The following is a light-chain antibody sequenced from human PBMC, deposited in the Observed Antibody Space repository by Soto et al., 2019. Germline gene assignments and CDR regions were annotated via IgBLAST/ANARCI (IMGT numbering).Light chain of an antibody. V-gene: IGKV3-20*01. Sequence: IVLTQSPGTLSLSPGERATLSCRASQTVSSSLAWYQQKTGQAPRLLISGASTRATGIPDRFSGSGSETDFTLTISRLEPEDFALYYCQQYGSSPITFGQGTRLENK. CDR2: GAS. J-gene: IGKJ5*01. CDR3: QQYGSSPIT. CDR1: QTVSSS.